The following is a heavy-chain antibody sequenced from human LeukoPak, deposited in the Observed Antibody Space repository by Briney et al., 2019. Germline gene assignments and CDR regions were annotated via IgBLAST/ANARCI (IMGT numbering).Heavy chain of an antibody. V-gene: IGHV3-66*02. Sequence: GGSLRLSCAASGFTVTSNYMSWVRQAPGKGLEWVSVIYTGGATYYADSVKGRFTISRDNSKNTLYLQMNSLRAEDTAVYYCARDHRDYYESTGYYDYWGQGTLVTVSS. J-gene: IGHJ4*02. D-gene: IGHD3-22*01. CDR2: IYTGGAT. CDR1: GFTVTSNY. CDR3: ARDHRDYYESTGYYDY.